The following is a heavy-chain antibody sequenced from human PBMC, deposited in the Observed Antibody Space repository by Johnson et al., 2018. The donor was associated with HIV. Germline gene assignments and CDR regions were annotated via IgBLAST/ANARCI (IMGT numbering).Heavy chain of an antibody. D-gene: IGHD4-11*01. Sequence: EQLVESGGGVVRPGGSLRLSCVGSGFTFDDYALSWVRQLPGKGLEWVSGINWNGGSTGYADSVKGRFTIYRDNSKNSLYLQMNSLRAEDTAVYYCARVTGPFDIWGQGTMVTVSS. CDR1: GFTFDDYA. CDR3: ARVTGPFDI. V-gene: IGHV3-20*04. CDR2: INWNGGST. J-gene: IGHJ3*02.